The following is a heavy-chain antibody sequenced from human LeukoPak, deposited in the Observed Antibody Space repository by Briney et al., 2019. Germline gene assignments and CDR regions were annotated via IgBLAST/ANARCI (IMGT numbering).Heavy chain of an antibody. CDR3: ARVGITGCGVDY. CDR2: IIPIFGTE. V-gene: IGHV1-69*06. CDR1: GGTFSSYA. Sequence: ASVNVSCKASGGTFSSYAISWVRQAAGQGLECMGRIIPIFGTENYAQKFQGRVTITADKSTSTAYMELSSLRSEDTAVYYCARVGITGCGVDYWGQGTLVTVSS. D-gene: IGHD3-16*01. J-gene: IGHJ4*02.